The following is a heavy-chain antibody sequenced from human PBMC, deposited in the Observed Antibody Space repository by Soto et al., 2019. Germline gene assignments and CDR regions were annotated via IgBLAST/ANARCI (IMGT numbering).Heavy chain of an antibody. CDR1: GFTFSSCT. Sequence: VHLVESGGGLVKPGGSLRLSCAVSGFTFSSCTMNWVRQAPGKGLEWVSSISPSTSHIYYADSVKGRFTTSRDNAKNSLFLQMNSLRAEDTAVYYCSGCSGGACHQNYGMDVWGQGTTVTVSS. CDR3: SGCSGGACHQNYGMDV. V-gene: IGHV3-21*01. J-gene: IGHJ6*02. CDR2: ISPSTSHI. D-gene: IGHD2-15*01.